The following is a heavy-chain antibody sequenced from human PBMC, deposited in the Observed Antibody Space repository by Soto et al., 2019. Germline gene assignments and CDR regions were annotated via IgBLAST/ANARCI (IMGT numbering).Heavy chain of an antibody. V-gene: IGHV1-69*08. J-gene: IGHJ4*02. CDR2: IIPILGIA. Sequence: QVQLVQSGAEVKKPGSSVKVSCKASGGTFSSYTISWVRQAPGQGLEWMGRIIPILGIANYAQKFQGRVTITADKSTSTAYMELSSLRSEDTAVYYCARDGDYYDSGGYYYYWGQGTLVTVSS. CDR1: GGTFSSYT. CDR3: ARDGDYYDSGGYYYY. D-gene: IGHD3-22*01.